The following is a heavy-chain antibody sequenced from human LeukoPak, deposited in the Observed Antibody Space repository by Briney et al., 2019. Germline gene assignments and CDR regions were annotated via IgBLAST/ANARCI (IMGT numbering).Heavy chain of an antibody. CDR2: MSSSDDGR. J-gene: IGHJ4*02. D-gene: IGHD5-12*01. CDR3: AKDRGMEWLRLRTFDY. V-gene: IGHV3-23*01. CDR1: GFSFSSYA. Sequence: PGGSLRLSCATSGFSFSSYAMSWVRQAPGKGLEWVSAMSSSDDGRYYAASVRGRFTISRDTSRSTLYLQMNSLRAEDTAVYYCAKDRGMEWLRLRTFDYWGQGTLVTVSS.